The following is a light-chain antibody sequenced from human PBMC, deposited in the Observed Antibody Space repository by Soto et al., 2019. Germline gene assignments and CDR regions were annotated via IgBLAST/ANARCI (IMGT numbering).Light chain of an antibody. CDR1: SSDVGGYNY. V-gene: IGLV2-14*01. CDR2: EVS. Sequence: QSALTQPASVSGSPGQSITISCTGTSSDVGGYNYVSWFQHHPGKVPKLMIYEVSHRPSGVSDRFSGPKSGTTASLTISGLQAEDEADYYCCSFTNSYTWVFGGGTKVTVL. CDR3: CSFTNSYTWV. J-gene: IGLJ3*02.